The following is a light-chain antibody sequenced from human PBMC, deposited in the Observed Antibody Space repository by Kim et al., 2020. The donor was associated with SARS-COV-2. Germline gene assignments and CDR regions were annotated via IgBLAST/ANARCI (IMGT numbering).Light chain of an antibody. V-gene: IGKV1-9*01. CDR1: QGIASD. CDR3: QQLNTYPLT. J-gene: IGKJ4*01. CDR2: AAS. Sequence: ESVGARVTITCRASQGIASDLAWYQQERGKAPKIVIFAASTLESGVPSRFSGSGSGTDFTLTISSLQPEDFGTYYCQQLNTYPLTFGGGTKVDIK.